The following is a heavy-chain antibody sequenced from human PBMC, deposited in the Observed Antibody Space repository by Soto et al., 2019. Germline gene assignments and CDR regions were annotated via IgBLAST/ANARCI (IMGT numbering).Heavy chain of an antibody. V-gene: IGHV4-59*12. Sequence: SETLSLTCTVSGGSIRSYYWRWIRQPPGKGVEWMGYIYHSGSTYHNHSLKSRVTISVHTSKNQFCLKLSSVTAADTAEYYCARVPRPWGQGTLVTVPS. CDR3: ARVPRP. CDR2: IYHSGST. CDR1: GGSIRSYY. J-gene: IGHJ5*02.